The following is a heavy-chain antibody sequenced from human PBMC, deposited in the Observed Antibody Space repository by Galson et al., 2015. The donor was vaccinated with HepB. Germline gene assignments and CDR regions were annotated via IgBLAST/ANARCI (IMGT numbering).Heavy chain of an antibody. CDR1: GFTFSSYD. J-gene: IGHJ6*04. Sequence: SLRLSCAASGFTFSSYDMSWVRQAPEKGLEWVSTINGRDDATHYADSVKGRFTISRDNSRTTLYLQMNSLRAEDTALYYCAAIGCCGTSPWYHVWGKGTTVTVSS. CDR2: INGRDDAT. CDR3: AAIGCCGTSPWYHV. V-gene: IGHV3-23*01. D-gene: IGHD2-15*01.